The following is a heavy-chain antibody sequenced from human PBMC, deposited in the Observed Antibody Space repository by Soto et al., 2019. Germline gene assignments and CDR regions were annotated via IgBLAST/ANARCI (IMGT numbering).Heavy chain of an antibody. CDR3: ARRPGGSLTQFDP. D-gene: IGHD2-15*01. V-gene: IGHV1-3*01. CDR1: GYTFTSYA. J-gene: IGHJ5*02. CDR2: INAGNGNT. Sequence: ASVKVSCKASGYTFTSYAMHWVRQAPGQRLEWMGCINAGNGNTKYSQKFQGRVTITRDTSASTAYMELSSLRSEDTAVYYCARRPGGSLTQFDPWGQGTLVTVSS.